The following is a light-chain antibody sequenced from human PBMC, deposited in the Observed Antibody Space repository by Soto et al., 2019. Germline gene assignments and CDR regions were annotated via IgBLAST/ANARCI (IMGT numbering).Light chain of an antibody. J-gene: IGLJ2*01. CDR2: EVS. CDR3: NSYTSSSTLV. Sequence: QSALTQPASVSGSPGQSITISCTGTSSDVGGYNYVSWYQQHPGKVPKLMIYEVSNRPSGVSNRFSGSKSGNTASLTISGLQAEDEADYYCNSYTSSSTLVFGGGTKVTGL. CDR1: SSDVGGYNY. V-gene: IGLV2-14*01.